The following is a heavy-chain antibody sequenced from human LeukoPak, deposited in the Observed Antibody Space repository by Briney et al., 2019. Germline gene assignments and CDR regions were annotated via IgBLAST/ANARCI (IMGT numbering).Heavy chain of an antibody. D-gene: IGHD2-2*02. V-gene: IGHV1-24*01. CDR2: FDPEDGET. Sequence: GASVKVSCKVSGYTLTELSMHWVRQAPGKGLEWMGGFDPEDGETIYAQKFQGRVTITTDESTSTAYMELSSLRSEDTAVYYCARAQYCSSTSCYTDAFDIWGQGTMVTVSS. CDR3: ARAQYCSSTSCYTDAFDI. J-gene: IGHJ3*02. CDR1: GYTLTELS.